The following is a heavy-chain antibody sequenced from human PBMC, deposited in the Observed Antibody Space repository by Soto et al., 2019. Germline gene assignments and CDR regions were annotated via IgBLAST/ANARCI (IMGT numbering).Heavy chain of an antibody. CDR2: IWYDGSNK. J-gene: IGHJ6*02. CDR3: ARDPSIAAAGGPLKWELNPLYNMDV. V-gene: IGHV3-33*01. D-gene: IGHD6-13*01. Sequence: PGGSLRLSCAASGFTFNSYGMHWVRRAPGKGLERVAIIWYDGSNKYYADSVKGRFTISRDTSKKKIYLQMNSLRAEDTAVYYCARDPSIAAAGGPLKWELNPLYNMDVWGQGTTVTVSS. CDR1: GFTFNSYG.